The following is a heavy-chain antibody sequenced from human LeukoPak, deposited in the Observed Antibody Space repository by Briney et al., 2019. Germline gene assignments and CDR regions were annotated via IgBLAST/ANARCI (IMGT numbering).Heavy chain of an antibody. D-gene: IGHD1-20*01. V-gene: IGHV1-2*02. CDR3: ARGDNWNGNYYYGMDV. Sequence: GASVKVSCKASGYTFTGYYMHWVRQAPGQRLEWMGWINPNSGDTNYAQKFQGRVTMTRDTSISTAYMELSRLRSDDTAVYYCARGDNWNGNYYYGMDVWGQGTTVTVSS. CDR1: GYTFTGYY. J-gene: IGHJ6*02. CDR2: INPNSGDT.